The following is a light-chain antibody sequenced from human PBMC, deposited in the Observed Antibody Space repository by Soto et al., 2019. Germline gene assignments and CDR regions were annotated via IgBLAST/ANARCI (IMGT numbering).Light chain of an antibody. CDR2: EGN. V-gene: IGLV2-23*01. Sequence: QPASVSGSPGQSITISCTGTSSNIGSYNFVSWYQQHPGKAPKVIIYEGNQRPSGVSNRFSGSKSGNTASLTISGLQVEDEADYYCCSYAGSSTYVFGTGTKVTVL. CDR1: SSNIGSYNF. J-gene: IGLJ1*01. CDR3: CSYAGSSTYV.